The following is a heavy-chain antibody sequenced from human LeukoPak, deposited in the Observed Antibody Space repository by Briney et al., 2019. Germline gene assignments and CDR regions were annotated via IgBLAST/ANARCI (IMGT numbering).Heavy chain of an antibody. J-gene: IGHJ4*02. V-gene: IGHV1-69*05. CDR1: GGTFSSYA. CDR2: IIPIFGTA. D-gene: IGHD6-13*01. CDR3: ARERPPGDSSNWFLEGYFDI. Sequence: SVKVSCKASGGTFSSYAITWVRQAPGQGLEWMGRIIPIFGTANYAQKFQGRVTITTDESTSTAYMELSTLRSEDTAVYYCARERPPGDSSNWFLEGYFDIWGQGTLVTVSS.